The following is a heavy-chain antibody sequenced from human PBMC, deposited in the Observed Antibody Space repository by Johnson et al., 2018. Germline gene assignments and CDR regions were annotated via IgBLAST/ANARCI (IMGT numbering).Heavy chain of an antibody. V-gene: IGHV3-9*01. J-gene: IGHJ1*01. CDR3: AREFGYFQH. D-gene: IGHD3-10*01. CDR2: ISWNSGSI. Sequence: VQLVESGGGVVQPGRSLRLSCAASGFTFDDYAMHWVRQAPGKGLEWVSGISWNSGSIGYADSVKGRFTISRDNAKNSLYLQRNSLRAEETAVYYCAREFGYFQHWGQGTLVIVSS. CDR1: GFTFDDYA.